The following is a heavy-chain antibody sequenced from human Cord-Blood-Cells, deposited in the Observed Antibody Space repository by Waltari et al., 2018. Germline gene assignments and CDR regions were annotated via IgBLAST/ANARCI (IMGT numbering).Heavy chain of an antibody. D-gene: IGHD4-17*01. CDR1: GGSFSGYY. CDR2: INHSGST. J-gene: IGHJ3*02. Sequence: QLQLQQWGAGLLKPSETLSLTCAVYGGSFSGYYWSWIRQPQGKGLQWFGEINHSGSTNYNPSLKSRVTISVDTSKNQFSLKLSSVTAADTAVYDCARDYGDYVNDAFDIWGQGTMVTVSS. V-gene: IGHV4-34*01. CDR3: ARDYGDYVNDAFDI.